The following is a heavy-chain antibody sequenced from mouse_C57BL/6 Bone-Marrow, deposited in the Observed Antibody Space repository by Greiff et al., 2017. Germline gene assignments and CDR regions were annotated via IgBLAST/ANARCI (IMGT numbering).Heavy chain of an antibody. CDR2: ILPGSGST. Sequence: VKLQESGAELMKPGASVKLSCKATGYTFTGYWIEWVKQRPGHGLEWIGEILPGSGSTNYNEKFKGKATLTADKSSSTAYMQLTSLTSEDSAVYFCAEGVFDYWGQGTTLTVSS. CDR1: GYTFTGYW. J-gene: IGHJ2*01. V-gene: IGHV1-9*01. CDR3: AEGVFDY.